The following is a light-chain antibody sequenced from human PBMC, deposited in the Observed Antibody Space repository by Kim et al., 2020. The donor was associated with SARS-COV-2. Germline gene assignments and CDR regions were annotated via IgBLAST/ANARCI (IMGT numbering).Light chain of an antibody. CDR3: QAWDISIWV. CDR2: QDS. J-gene: IGLJ3*02. CDR1: KLGDKY. V-gene: IGLV3-1*01. Sequence: SVAPGQTASITCSGDKLGDKYASWYQQKPGQSPVLVLYQDSKRPSAIPERFSGSNSGNTATLTISGTQAMDEADYYCQAWDISIWVFGGGTQLTVL.